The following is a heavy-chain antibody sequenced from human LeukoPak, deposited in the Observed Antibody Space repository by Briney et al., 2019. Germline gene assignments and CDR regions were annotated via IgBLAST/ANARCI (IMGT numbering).Heavy chain of an antibody. CDR2: IYPDDSDT. V-gene: IGHV5-51*01. D-gene: IGHD5-18*01. CDR1: GYIFTNYW. CDR3: ARRGEAMDPFDY. Sequence: GESLKISCKGSGYIFTNYWIAWVRQMPGKGLEWMGIIYPDDSDTRYSPSFQGQVTISADKSINTAYLQWSSLKASDTAIYYCARRGEAMDPFDYWGQGTLVTVSS. J-gene: IGHJ4*02.